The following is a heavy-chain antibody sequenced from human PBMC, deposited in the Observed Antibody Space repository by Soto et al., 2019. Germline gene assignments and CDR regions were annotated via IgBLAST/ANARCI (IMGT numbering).Heavy chain of an antibody. CDR1: GFIIPCCA. Sequence: QVRLVESGGGVVQPGRSLRLSCAASGFIIPCCAIHWIRQSPGKGLEWVAVIGADGTHKYYGDSVQGRFTISRDTSQNMVFLQMDSLTAEDTALYYCARDVRVGEPDYFDGWGQGTLVSVSS. J-gene: IGHJ4*02. CDR3: ARDVRVGEPDYFDG. V-gene: IGHV3-30*01. CDR2: IGADGTHK. D-gene: IGHD1-26*01.